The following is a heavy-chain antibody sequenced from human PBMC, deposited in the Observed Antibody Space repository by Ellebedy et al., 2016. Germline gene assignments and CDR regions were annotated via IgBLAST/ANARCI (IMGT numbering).Heavy chain of an antibody. J-gene: IGHJ4*02. CDR1: GDSIDTAGYF. V-gene: IGHV4-31*03. D-gene: IGHD3-3*01. CDR2: ISYTGFT. CDR3: AREGSIVFWRGGIDS. Sequence: SETLSLTXNVSGDSIDTAGYFWSWIRQHPGKGLEWIGYISYTGFTYYKPSLESRVTISLDTSKSQFSLQLSSVTAADTAVYYCAREGSIVFWRGGIDSWGQGTLVTVSS.